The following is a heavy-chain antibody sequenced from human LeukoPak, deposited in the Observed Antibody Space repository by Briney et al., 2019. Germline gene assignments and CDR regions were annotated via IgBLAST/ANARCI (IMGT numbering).Heavy chain of an antibody. CDR2: IYWDDDK. CDR3: VHRHLYPLPVTLDI. V-gene: IGHV2-5*02. Sequence: SGPTLVKPTQTLTLTCTFSGFSLSTSGVGVGWIRQPPGKALEWLALIYWDDDKRYSPSLKSRLTITKDTSKNQVVLTVTNMDPGDTATYFCVHRHLYPLPVTLDIWGQGTMVNGSS. J-gene: IGHJ3*02. CDR1: GFSLSTSGVG. D-gene: IGHD3-16*02.